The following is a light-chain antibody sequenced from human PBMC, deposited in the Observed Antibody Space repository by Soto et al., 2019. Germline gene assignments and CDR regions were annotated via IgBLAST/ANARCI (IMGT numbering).Light chain of an antibody. V-gene: IGKV3-15*01. CDR2: HAS. CDR3: QQYKNWFGS. CDR1: QSVSDK. J-gene: IGKJ1*01. Sequence: IVFTHSQATLSLSVWERYILCSPASQSVSDKLAWYQQKPGQAPRLLIYHASARATGIPDRFSGSGSGTEFTLTINSLQSEDFAVYYCQQYKNWFGSFGQGTKVDI.